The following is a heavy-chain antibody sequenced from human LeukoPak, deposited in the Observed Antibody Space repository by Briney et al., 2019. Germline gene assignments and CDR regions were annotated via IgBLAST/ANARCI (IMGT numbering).Heavy chain of an antibody. CDR3: ARAYSSRETNVFDP. Sequence: GGSLRLSCAASGFTLSSYWMHWVRQAPGKGLVWASRINTDGSSTSYADSVKGRFTISRDNAKNTLYLQMNSLRAEDTAVYYCARAYSSRETNVFDPWGQGTLVTVPS. V-gene: IGHV3-74*01. CDR1: GFTLSSYW. D-gene: IGHD6-13*01. J-gene: IGHJ5*02. CDR2: INTDGSST.